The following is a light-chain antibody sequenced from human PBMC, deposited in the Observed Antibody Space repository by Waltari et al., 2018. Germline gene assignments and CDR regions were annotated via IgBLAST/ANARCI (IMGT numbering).Light chain of an antibody. CDR1: QGIRSW. Sequence: DIQMTQSPPSVSASVGDRVTITCRASQGIRSWLSWYQQKPGKAPKLLIYAASNLQSGVPSRFSGSDSGTEFTLTISSLQSEDFAIYYCQQYNLWPWTFDQGTKVDIK. CDR2: AAS. V-gene: IGKV1-12*01. J-gene: IGKJ1*01. CDR3: QQYNLWPWT.